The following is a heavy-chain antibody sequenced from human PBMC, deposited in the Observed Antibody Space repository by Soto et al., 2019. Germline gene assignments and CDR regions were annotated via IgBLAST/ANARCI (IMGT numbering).Heavy chain of an antibody. CDR1: GGTFSSYA. Sequence: GASVKVSCKASGGTFSSYAISWVRRAPGQGLEWMGGIIPIFGTANYAQKFQGRVTVTADESTSTAYMELSSLRSEDTAVYYCARDRPNYYDSSGYYQFDYWGQGTLVTVSS. CDR2: IIPIFGTA. V-gene: IGHV1-69*13. D-gene: IGHD3-22*01. J-gene: IGHJ4*02. CDR3: ARDRPNYYDSSGYYQFDY.